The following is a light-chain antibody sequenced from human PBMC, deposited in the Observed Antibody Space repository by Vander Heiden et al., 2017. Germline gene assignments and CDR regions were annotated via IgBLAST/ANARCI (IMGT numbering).Light chain of an antibody. CDR2: NNK. CDR3: SAWDKWPHV. CDR1: DSNIGLHT. Sequence: QSVLTQPPSASGTPGQRVTISCSGSDSNIGLHTVTWYQQLPGTAPKLLIDNNKQRPSGVPDRCSGSKSGTAASLAIIGLQSEDEAEYYCSAWDKWPHVFGTGTKVTV. V-gene: IGLV1-44*01. J-gene: IGLJ1*01.